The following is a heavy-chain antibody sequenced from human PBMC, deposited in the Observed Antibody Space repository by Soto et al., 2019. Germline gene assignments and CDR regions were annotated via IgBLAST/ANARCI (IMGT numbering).Heavy chain of an antibody. V-gene: IGHV4-31*03. J-gene: IGHJ4*02. CDR3: LRDLRGGTTFDN. CDR2: IYYTGRT. Sequence: QVQLQESGPGLVKPSQTLSLTCSVSGGSISSGGYYWSWIRQHPGKGLEWIGFIYYTGRTYYNPSLMSRVTISVDTSKNQFSLKLTSVTASDTAVYYCLRDLRGGTTFDNRGPGTLVTVSS. CDR1: GGSISSGGYY. D-gene: IGHD1-1*01.